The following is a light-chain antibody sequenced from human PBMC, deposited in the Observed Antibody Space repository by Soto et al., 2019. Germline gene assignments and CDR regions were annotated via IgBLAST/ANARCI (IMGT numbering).Light chain of an antibody. CDR3: CSYAGSYSYV. CDR2: DVS. J-gene: IGLJ1*01. Sequence: QSVLTQPRPVSGSPGQSVTISCTGTSTDVGGYNYVSWYQQHPGKAPKLMIYDVSQRPSGVPDRFSGSKSGNTASLTISGLQVEDEADYYCCSYAGSYSYVFGTGTKVTVL. V-gene: IGLV2-11*01. CDR1: STDVGGYNY.